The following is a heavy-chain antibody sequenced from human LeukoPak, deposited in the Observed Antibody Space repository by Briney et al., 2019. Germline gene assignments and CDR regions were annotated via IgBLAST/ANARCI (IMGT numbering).Heavy chain of an antibody. J-gene: IGHJ4*02. V-gene: IGHV4-59*01. CDR2: IYYSGST. D-gene: IGHD6-13*01. CDR1: GGSISSYY. Sequence: SETLSLTCTVSGGSISSYYWSWIRQPPGKGLEWIGYIYYSGSTNYNPSLKSRVTISVDTSKNQFSLKLSSVTAADTAVYYCARHAEQQLAYWGQGTLVTVSS. CDR3: ARHAEQQLAY.